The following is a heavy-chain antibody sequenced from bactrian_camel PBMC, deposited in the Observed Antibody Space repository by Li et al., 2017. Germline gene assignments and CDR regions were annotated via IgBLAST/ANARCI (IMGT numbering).Heavy chain of an antibody. V-gene: IGHV3S6*01. CDR2: IESVGAT. Sequence: HVQLVESGGGSVQAGGSLKLSCLVPRDTWRRFPNLCLAWFRQAPGKEHEGVAIIESVGATTYADSVKGRFTISRLKDANILHLQMNGLKPDDSAMYYCAAWNTG. CDR1: RDTWRRFP. CDR3: AAWNT. J-gene: IGHJ5*01.